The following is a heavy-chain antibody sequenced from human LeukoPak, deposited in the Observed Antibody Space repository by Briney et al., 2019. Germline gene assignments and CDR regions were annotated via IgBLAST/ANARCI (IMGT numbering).Heavy chain of an antibody. CDR3: ARVEERWFWEFTYYYYMDV. D-gene: IGHD3-10*01. Sequence: SETLSLTCTVSGGSISSYYWSWIRQPPGKGLEWIGYIYYSGSTNYNPSLKSRVTISVDTSKNQFSLKLSSVTAADTAVYYCARVEERWFWEFTYYYYMDVWGKGTTVTVSS. CDR1: GGSISSYY. V-gene: IGHV4-59*01. CDR2: IYYSGST. J-gene: IGHJ6*03.